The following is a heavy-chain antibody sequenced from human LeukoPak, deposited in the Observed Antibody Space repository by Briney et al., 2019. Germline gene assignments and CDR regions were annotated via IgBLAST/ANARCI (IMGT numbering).Heavy chain of an antibody. V-gene: IGHV3-30*18. CDR2: ISYDGSNK. Sequence: GGSLRLSCAASGFTVSSNYMSWVRQAPGKGLEWVAVISYDGSNKYYADSVKGRFTISRDNSKNTLYLQMNSLRAEDTAVYYCAKDLQDYDFWSGLGGGYYYYYGMDVWGQGTTVTVSS. D-gene: IGHD3-3*01. J-gene: IGHJ6*02. CDR1: GFTVSSNY. CDR3: AKDLQDYDFWSGLGGGYYYYYGMDV.